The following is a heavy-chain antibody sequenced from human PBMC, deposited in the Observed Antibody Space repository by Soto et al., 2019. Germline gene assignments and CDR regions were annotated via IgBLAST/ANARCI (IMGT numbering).Heavy chain of an antibody. D-gene: IGHD2-15*01. CDR3: ARDIVVVVAANISYYYYGMDV. J-gene: IGHJ6*02. CDR2: ISAYNGNT. Sequence: ASVKVSCKASGYTFTSYGISWVRQAPGQGLEWMGWISAYNGNTNYAQKLQGRVTMTTDTSTSTAYMELRSLRSDDPAVYYCARDIVVVVAANISYYYYGMDVWGQGTTVTVSS. CDR1: GYTFTSYG. V-gene: IGHV1-18*01.